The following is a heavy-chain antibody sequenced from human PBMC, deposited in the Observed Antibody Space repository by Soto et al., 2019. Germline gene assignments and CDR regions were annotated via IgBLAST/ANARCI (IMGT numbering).Heavy chain of an antibody. CDR1: GFTVSNNY. J-gene: IGHJ4*02. V-gene: IGHV3-66*01. Sequence: EEQLVESGGDLVQPGGSLRLSCAASGFTVSNNYMSWVRQAPGKGLEWVSLIYSGGSTYYADSVKGRFTISRDSSKNTLHLQMNSRRAEYTAMYYCAAYSHKGYWGQGTLVTVSS. D-gene: IGHD3-16*01. CDR3: AAYSHKGY. CDR2: IYSGGST.